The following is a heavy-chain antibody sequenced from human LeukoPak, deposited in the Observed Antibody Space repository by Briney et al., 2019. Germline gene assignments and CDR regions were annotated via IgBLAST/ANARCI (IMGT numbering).Heavy chain of an antibody. Sequence: PSETLSLTCTVSGGSISSYYWSWIRQPPGKGLEWIGYIYYSGSTNYNPSLKSRVTISVDTSKNQFSLKLSSVTAADTAVYYCARSSRYYDILTGYHIVDRVFGYWGQGTLVTVSS. D-gene: IGHD3-9*01. CDR2: IYYSGST. J-gene: IGHJ4*02. V-gene: IGHV4-59*12. CDR1: GGSISSYY. CDR3: ARSSRYYDILTGYHIVDRVFGY.